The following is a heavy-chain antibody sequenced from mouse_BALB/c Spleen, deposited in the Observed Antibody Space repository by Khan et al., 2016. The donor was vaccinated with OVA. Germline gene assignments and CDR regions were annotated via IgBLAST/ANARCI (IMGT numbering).Heavy chain of an antibody. V-gene: IGHV1S81*02. J-gene: IGHJ3*01. Sequence: QVQLQQSGAELVKPGASVRLSCKSSGYTFPSYSLYWVKQRPGQGLEWIGDINPNNAGTNFNEKFKSKATLTVDKSSSTAYMQLRSLTSEDSAVYYGTRSGYGGFDYWGQGTLVTVSA. CDR3: TRSGYGGFDY. CDR1: GYTFPSYS. D-gene: IGHD1-1*02. CDR2: INPNNAGT.